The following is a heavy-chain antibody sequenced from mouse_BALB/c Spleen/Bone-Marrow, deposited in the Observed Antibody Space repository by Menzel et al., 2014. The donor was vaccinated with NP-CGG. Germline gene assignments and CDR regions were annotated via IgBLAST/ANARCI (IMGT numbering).Heavy chain of an antibody. Sequence: VQGAESEAELVKPGASVKMSCKASGYTFTSYWMHWVKQRPGQGLEWIGAIDPSDNYTHYNQEFKDRATLTVDTSSSTAYMQLSSLTSEDSAVYYCTSLGTYWGQGTLVTVSA. D-gene: IGHD2-14*01. CDR2: IDPSDNYT. CDR1: GYTFTSYW. J-gene: IGHJ3*01. V-gene: IGHV1S127*01. CDR3: TSLGTY.